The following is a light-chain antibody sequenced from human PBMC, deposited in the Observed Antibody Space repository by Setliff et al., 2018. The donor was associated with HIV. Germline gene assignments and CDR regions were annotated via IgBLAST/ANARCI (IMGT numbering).Light chain of an antibody. V-gene: IGLV2-14*03. CDR3: ISYTSTSTLFV. Sequence: QSAATEPDSVSGSPGQSITISCTGTSRDVGGYNYVSWYQQHPGRAPKLRIYDVSNRPSGVSNRFSGSKSGNTASLTISGLQAEDGADYYCISYTSTSTLFVFGTGTRSPS. CDR1: SRDVGGYNY. CDR2: DVS. J-gene: IGLJ1*01.